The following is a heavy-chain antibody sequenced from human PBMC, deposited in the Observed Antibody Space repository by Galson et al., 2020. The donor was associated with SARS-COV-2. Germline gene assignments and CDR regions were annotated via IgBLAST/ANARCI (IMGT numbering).Heavy chain of an antibody. CDR2: IWFDGRKE. D-gene: IGHD3-16*01. Sequence: GGSLRLSCAASGLTFSVYGMHWVRQAPGKGLEWVAMIWFDGRKEYYADSLKGRFSISRDNSKNTLYLQMNGLRVDDTSFYYCAKLGGGDAGGSLFRSEYWGQGVLVTGSS. J-gene: IGHJ4*02. CDR1: GLTFSVYG. CDR3: AKLGGGDAGGSLFRSEY. V-gene: IGHV3-33*06.